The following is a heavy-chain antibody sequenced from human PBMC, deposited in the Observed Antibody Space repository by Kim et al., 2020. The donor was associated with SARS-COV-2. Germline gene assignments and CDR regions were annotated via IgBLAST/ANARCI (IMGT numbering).Heavy chain of an antibody. CDR2: RWYDGSNK. CDR1: GFTFSSYG. D-gene: IGHD3-22*01. CDR3: AREIFYYDSSGYQDSSTYFDY. J-gene: IGHJ4*02. Sequence: GGSLRLSCAASGFTFSSYGMHWVRQAPGKGLEWVAVRWYDGSNKYYADSVKGRFTISRDNSKNTLYLQMNSLRAEDTAVYYCAREIFYYDSSGYQDSSTYFDYWGQGTLVTVSS. V-gene: IGHV3-33*01.